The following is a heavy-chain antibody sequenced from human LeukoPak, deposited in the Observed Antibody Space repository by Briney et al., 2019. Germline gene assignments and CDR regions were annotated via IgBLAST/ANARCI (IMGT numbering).Heavy chain of an antibody. CDR2: ISGSGGST. V-gene: IGHV3-23*01. D-gene: IGHD6-13*01. CDR3: AKEDSSWPHNWLDP. CDR1: GFTFSSYA. J-gene: IGHJ5*02. Sequence: GGSLRLSCAASGFTFSSYAMSWVRQAPGKGLEWVSAISGSGGSTYYADSVKGRFTISRDNSKNTLYLQMNSLRAKDTAVYYCAKEDSSWPHNWLDPWGRGTLVTVSS.